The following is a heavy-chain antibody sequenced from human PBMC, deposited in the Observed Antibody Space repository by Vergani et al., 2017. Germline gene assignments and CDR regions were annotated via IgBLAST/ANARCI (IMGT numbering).Heavy chain of an antibody. D-gene: IGHD3-22*01. V-gene: IGHV1-18*01. Sequence: QIPLVQSAAEVKTPGAALNVSCKASGYTFRNKDISWLRQAPGQGLEWMGSISPHTGRTNTAQQFQDRVIMTTDTSTSTAYLSLGTLTSDDTAVYFCARGDNYYDSSGYLYYFDYWGQGTLVTVSS. J-gene: IGHJ4*02. CDR1: GYTFRNKD. CDR3: ARGDNYYDSSGYLYYFDY. CDR2: ISPHTGRT.